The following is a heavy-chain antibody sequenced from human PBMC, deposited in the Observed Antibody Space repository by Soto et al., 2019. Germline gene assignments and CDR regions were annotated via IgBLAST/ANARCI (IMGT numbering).Heavy chain of an antibody. D-gene: IGHD7-27*01. V-gene: IGHV1-2*02. CDR1: GYSVSDYF. J-gene: IGHJ6*02. CDR3: ARIKWGLDYYNGMDV. Sequence: ASVKVSCKASGYSVSDYFIQWVRQAPGQGLEWVAWINPKSAATNYAKKFQGRVSLTWDTSFSTAYMELTRLKPDDTAFYYCARIKWGLDYYNGMDVWGQGTTVTVSS. CDR2: INPKSAAT.